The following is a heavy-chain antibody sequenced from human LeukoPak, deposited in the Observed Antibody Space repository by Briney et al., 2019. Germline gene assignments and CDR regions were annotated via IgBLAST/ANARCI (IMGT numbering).Heavy chain of an antibody. CDR1: GLTFSIYG. Sequence: GGSLRLSCAASGLTFSIYGRKWVRQATGRGPGWVSYIGRRSVHIQYADCEEGRVTIYRDDARKSLYLQMNGQKADDTAVYYCASATRQGYDYWGQGTLVAVSS. D-gene: IGHD5-12*01. V-gene: IGHV3-21*05. J-gene: IGHJ4*02. CDR2: IGRRSVHI. CDR3: ASATRQGYDY.